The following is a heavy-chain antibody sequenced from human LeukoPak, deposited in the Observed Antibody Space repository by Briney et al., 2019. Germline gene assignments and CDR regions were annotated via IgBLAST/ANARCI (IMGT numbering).Heavy chain of an antibody. Sequence: MASETLSLTCTVSGGSIGSDYWTWIRQPPGKGLEYIGYIYYTGGTNYNPSLKSRVTISVDTYKNQFSLKLSSVTAADTAVYFCAKYGNSGWVIDNWGQGTLVTVSS. CDR1: GGSIGSDY. V-gene: IGHV4-59*08. CDR3: AKYGNSGWVIDN. D-gene: IGHD6-19*01. J-gene: IGHJ4*02. CDR2: IYYTGGT.